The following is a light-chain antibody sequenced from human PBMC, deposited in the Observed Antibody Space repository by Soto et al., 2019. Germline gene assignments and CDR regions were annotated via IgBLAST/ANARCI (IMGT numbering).Light chain of an antibody. CDR1: ALPHQY. Sequence: SYELTQPPSVSLSPGQTAIITCSGYALPHQYAYWYQQKPGQAPVAVIYKGTERPSGITERFSGATTGTTVTLTISGVQTEDEADYYCQSADSSGRYVVFGGWTKLTVL. J-gene: IGLJ2*01. CDR3: QSADSSGRYVV. CDR2: KGT. V-gene: IGLV3-25*02.